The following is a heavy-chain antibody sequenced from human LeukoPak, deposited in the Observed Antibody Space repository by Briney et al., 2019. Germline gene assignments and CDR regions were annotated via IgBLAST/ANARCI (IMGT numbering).Heavy chain of an antibody. J-gene: IGHJ5*02. D-gene: IGHD2-2*02. CDR1: GVTFSGSA. CDR2: IRSKANSYAT. Sequence: GGSLRLSCAASGVTFSGSAMHWVRQASGKGLEWVGRIRSKANSYATAYAASVKGRFTISRDDSKNTAYLQMNSLKTEDTAVYYCTALVVPAAIGLDPWGQGTLVTVSS. CDR3: TALVVPAAIGLDP. V-gene: IGHV3-73*01.